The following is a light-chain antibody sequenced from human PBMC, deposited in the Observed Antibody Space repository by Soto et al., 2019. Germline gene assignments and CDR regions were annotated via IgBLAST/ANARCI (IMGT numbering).Light chain of an antibody. CDR2: DVS. CDR1: SSDIGRYNY. CDR3: SSYATNNAHL. V-gene: IGLV2-14*03. Sequence: QSALTQPASVSGTPGQSITVSCIGTSSDIGRYNYVSWYQQHPGRAPKLIIRDVSSRPSGVPARFSGSKSGNSASLTISGLQVEDEAYYFCSSYATNNAHLFGGGTKLTVL. J-gene: IGLJ2*01.